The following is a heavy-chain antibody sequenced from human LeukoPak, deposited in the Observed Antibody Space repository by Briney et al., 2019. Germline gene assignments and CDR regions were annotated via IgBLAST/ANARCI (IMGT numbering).Heavy chain of an antibody. D-gene: IGHD4-11*01. CDR1: GFTFSSYA. J-gene: IGHJ6*02. CDR2: ISGSGGST. CDR3: AKVTPEAVTTWAYYYYYGMDV. Sequence: GGSLRLSCAASGFTFSSYAMSWVRQAPGKGLEWVSAISGSGGSTYYADSVKGRFTISRDNSKNTLYLQMNSLRAEDTAVYYCAKVTPEAVTTWAYYYYYGMDVWGQGTTVTVSS. V-gene: IGHV3-23*01.